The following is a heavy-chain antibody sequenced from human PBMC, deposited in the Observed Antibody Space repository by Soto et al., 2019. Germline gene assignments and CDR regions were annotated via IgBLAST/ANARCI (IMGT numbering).Heavy chain of an antibody. D-gene: IGHD4-17*01. Sequence: SETLSLTCTVSGGSISSSSYYWGWIRQPPGKGLEWIGSIYYSGSTYYNPSLKSRVTISVDTSKNQFSLKLSSVTAADTAVYYCARQRVTVTTPVLAYYYYYMDVWGKGTTVTVSS. V-gene: IGHV4-39*01. J-gene: IGHJ6*03. CDR1: GGSISSSSYY. CDR2: IYYSGST. CDR3: ARQRVTVTTPVLAYYYYYMDV.